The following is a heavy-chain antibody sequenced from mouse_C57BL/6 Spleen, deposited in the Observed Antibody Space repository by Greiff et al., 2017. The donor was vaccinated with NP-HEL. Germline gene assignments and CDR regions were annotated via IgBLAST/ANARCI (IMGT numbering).Heavy chain of an antibody. D-gene: IGHD3-2*02. J-gene: IGHJ2*01. CDR2: ISDGGSYT. Sequence: EVQRVESGGGLVKPGGSLKLSCAASGFTFSSYAMSWVRQTPEKRLEWVATISDGGSYTYYPDNVKGRFTISRDNAKNNLYLQMSHLKSEDTAMYYCARDRVQLRLYFDYWGQGTTLTVSS. CDR3: ARDRVQLRLYFDY. CDR1: GFTFSSYA. V-gene: IGHV5-4*01.